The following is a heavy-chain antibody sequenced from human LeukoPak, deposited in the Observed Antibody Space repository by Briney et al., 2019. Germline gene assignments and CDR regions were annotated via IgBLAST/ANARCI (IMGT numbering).Heavy chain of an antibody. CDR1: GGTFSSYA. J-gene: IGHJ6*03. D-gene: IGHD3-22*01. Sequence: GASVKVSCKASGGTFSSYAISWVRQAPGQGLEWMGGIIPIFGTANYAQKFQGRVTITADESTSTAYMELSSLRSEDTAVYYCARGCRDSSGYYYPEGYYYYYMDVWGKGTTVTISS. CDR3: ARGCRDSSGYYYPEGYYYYYMDV. CDR2: IIPIFGTA. V-gene: IGHV1-69*13.